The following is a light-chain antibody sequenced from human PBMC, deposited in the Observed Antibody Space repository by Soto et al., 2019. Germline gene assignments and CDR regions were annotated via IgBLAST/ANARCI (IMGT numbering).Light chain of an antibody. CDR2: DND. J-gene: IGLJ3*02. CDR3: GTGDSSLSAGGV. CDR1: SSNIGNNY. Sequence: QSVLTQPPSVSAAPGQKVTISCSGSSSNIGNNYVFWYQQVPGTAPKLLIYDNDKRPSGIPDRFSGSKSGTSATLGISELQTGDEADYYCGTGDSSLSAGGVFGGGTKLTV. V-gene: IGLV1-51*01.